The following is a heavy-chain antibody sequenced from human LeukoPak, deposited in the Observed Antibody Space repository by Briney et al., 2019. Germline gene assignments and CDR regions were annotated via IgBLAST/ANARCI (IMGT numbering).Heavy chain of an antibody. Sequence: GGSLRLSCAASGFTFSSYAMHWVRQAPGKGLEWVAVISYDGSNKYYADSVKGRFTISRDNSKNTLYLQMNSLRAEDTAVYYCARDGYGSGRYPKTAFDYWGQGTLVTVSS. CDR2: ISYDGSNK. J-gene: IGHJ4*02. CDR1: GFTFSSYA. D-gene: IGHD3-10*01. CDR3: ARDGYGSGRYPKTAFDY. V-gene: IGHV3-30*04.